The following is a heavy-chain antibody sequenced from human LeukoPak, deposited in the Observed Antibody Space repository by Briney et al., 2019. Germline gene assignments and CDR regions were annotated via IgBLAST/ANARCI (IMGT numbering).Heavy chain of an antibody. J-gene: IGHJ1*01. Sequence: ASVKVSCKASGYTFTSYYMHWLRQVPGHGLEWMGIINPSGASRSYAQKFQGRVTMTTDTSTSTVYMELSSLRSEDTAVYYCARGAPVVVPSDYGPGYFRLWGQGTLVTVSS. CDR1: GYTFTSYY. V-gene: IGHV1-46*01. D-gene: IGHD2-21*01. CDR2: INPSGASR. CDR3: ARGAPVVVPSDYGPGYFRL.